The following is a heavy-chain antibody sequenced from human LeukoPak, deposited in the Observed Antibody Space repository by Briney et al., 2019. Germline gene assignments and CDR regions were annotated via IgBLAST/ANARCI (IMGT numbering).Heavy chain of an antibody. D-gene: IGHD1-14*01. CDR2: INHSGST. CDR3: ARSIPLIRKPDY. V-gene: IGHV4-34*01. Sequence: SETLSLTCTVSGGSISSHYWSWIRQPPGKGLEWIGEINHSGSTNYNPSLKSRVTISVDTSKNQFSLKLSSVTAADTAVYYCARSIPLIRKPDYWGQGTLVTVSS. J-gene: IGHJ4*02. CDR1: GGSISSHY.